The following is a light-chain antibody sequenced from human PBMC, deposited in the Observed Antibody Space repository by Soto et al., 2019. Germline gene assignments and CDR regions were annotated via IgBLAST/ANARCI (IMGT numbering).Light chain of an antibody. J-gene: IGKJ1*01. Sequence: EIVLTQSPGTLSLSPGDTATLSCRASQSVSSSYLAWYQRKSGQAPRLLIYGASSRATGIPDRFSGSGSGTDFILTISRLEPEDFAVYYCHQYGTSPPTFGQGTKVEIK. CDR1: QSVSSSY. CDR2: GAS. CDR3: HQYGTSPPT. V-gene: IGKV3-20*01.